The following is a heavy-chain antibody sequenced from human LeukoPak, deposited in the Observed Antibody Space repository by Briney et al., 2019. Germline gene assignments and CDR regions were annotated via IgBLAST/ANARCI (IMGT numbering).Heavy chain of an antibody. CDR2: INLDGRDQ. CDR1: GFTFSNFW. J-gene: IGHJ3*02. Sequence: GGSLRLSCAASGFTFSNFWMNWVRQAPGQGLEWVATINLDGRDQYYVDSVKGRFTISRDNAKNSLYLQMNSLRAEDTAVYYCARVGYDFWSSIDAFDIWGQGTMVTVSS. CDR3: ARVGYDFWSSIDAFDI. V-gene: IGHV3-7*01. D-gene: IGHD3-3*01.